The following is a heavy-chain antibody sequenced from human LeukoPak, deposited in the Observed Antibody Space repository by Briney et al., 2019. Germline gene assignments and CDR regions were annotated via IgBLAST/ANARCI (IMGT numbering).Heavy chain of an antibody. CDR3: ARGGLWFGESQPFDY. CDR2: IKQDGSEK. D-gene: IGHD3-10*01. V-gene: IGHV3-7*03. CDR1: GFTFSSYW. J-gene: IGHJ4*02. Sequence: GGSLRLSCAASGFTFSSYWMSWVRQAPGKGLEWVANIKQDGSEKYYVDSVKGRFTISRDNAKNSLYLQMNSLRAEDTAVYYCARGGLWFGESQPFDYWGQGTLVTVSS.